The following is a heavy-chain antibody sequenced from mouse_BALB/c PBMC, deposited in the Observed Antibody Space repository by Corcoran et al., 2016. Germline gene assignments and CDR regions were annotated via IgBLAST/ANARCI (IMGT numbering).Heavy chain of an antibody. CDR3: ATLLRPFDY. Sequence: DVQLQESGPGLVKPSQSLSLTCSVTGYSITSGYYWNWIRQFPGNNLEWMGYISYDGSNNYNPSLKNRISITRDTSKNQFFLKLNSVTTEDTATYYCATLLRPFDYWGQGTTLTVSS. CDR2: ISYDGSN. V-gene: IGHV3-6*02. CDR1: GYSITSGYY. D-gene: IGHD1-2*01. J-gene: IGHJ2*01.